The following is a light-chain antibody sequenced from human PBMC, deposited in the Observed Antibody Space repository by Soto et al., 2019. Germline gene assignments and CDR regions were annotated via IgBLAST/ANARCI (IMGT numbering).Light chain of an antibody. V-gene: IGKV3-20*01. CDR3: QQYDSSPFT. CDR2: GAS. Sequence: EIVLTQSPGTLSLSPGERATLSCRASQSVSSSYLAWYQQKPGQTLRLLFYGASSRATGIPDRFSGSGSGTDFTLTISRLEPEDYAFYYCQQYDSSPFTFGPGTKVDIK. CDR1: QSVSSSY. J-gene: IGKJ3*01.